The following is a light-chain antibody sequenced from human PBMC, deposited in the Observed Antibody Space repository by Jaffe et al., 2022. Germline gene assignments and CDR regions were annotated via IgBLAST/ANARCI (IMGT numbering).Light chain of an antibody. V-gene: IGKV3-15*01. CDR3: HQYNNWPPT. CDR2: GAT. CDR1: QSVTNN. Sequence: EIVMTQSPATLSVSPGEGATLSCRASQSVTNNLAWYQQKPGQAPRLLIYGATARATTIPARFSGSGSETEFTLTISSLQSEDFAIYFCHQYNNWPPTFGQGTRLEIK. J-gene: IGKJ5*01.